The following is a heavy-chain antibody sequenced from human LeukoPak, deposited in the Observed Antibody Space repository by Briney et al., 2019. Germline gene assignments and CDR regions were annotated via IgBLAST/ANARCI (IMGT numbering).Heavy chain of an antibody. V-gene: IGHV1-46*01. Sequence: ASVKVSCKASGYTFISYYIHWVRQAPGQGLEWMGIINPTEGSTRYAQKFQGRVTMTRNTSISTAYMELSSLRSEDTAVYYCARGGRITIFGVVTDYYYGMDVWGQGTTVTVSS. J-gene: IGHJ6*02. CDR3: ARGGRITIFGVVTDYYYGMDV. D-gene: IGHD3-3*01. CDR1: GYTFISYY. CDR2: INPTEGST.